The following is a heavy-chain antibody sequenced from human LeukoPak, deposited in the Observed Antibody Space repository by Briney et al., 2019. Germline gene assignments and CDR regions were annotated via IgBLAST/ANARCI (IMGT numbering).Heavy chain of an antibody. D-gene: IGHD1-1*01. CDR3: AKTTGYYYYGMDV. Sequence: GGSLRPSCAASGFTFSGYAMSWVRQAPGKGLEWVSAISGSGGSTYYADPVKGRFTISRDNSKNTLYLQMNSLRAEDTAVYYCAKTTGYYYYGMDVWGQGTTVTVSS. CDR1: GFTFSGYA. CDR2: ISGSGGST. J-gene: IGHJ6*02. V-gene: IGHV3-23*01.